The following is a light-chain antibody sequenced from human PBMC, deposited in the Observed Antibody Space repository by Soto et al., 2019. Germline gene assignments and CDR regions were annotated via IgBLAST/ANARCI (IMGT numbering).Light chain of an antibody. Sequence: QSALTQPASVSGSPGQSITISCTGTSSDVGTYNYVSWYQQHPGKAPKLMIYGVSNRPSGIPNRFSGSKSGNTASLTISGLQAEDEADYYCNSYTNTSTVVFGGGTKLTVL. CDR2: GVS. CDR1: SSDVGTYNY. J-gene: IGLJ3*02. V-gene: IGLV2-14*01. CDR3: NSYTNTSTVV.